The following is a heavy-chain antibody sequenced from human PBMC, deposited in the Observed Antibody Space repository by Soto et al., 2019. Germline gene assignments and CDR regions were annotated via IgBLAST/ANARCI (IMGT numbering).Heavy chain of an antibody. V-gene: IGHV1-2*02. CDR2: INPNSGGT. CDR1: GYTFTGYY. D-gene: IGHD1-26*01. Sequence: QVQLVQSGAEVKKPGASVKVSCKASGYTFTGYYMHWVRQAPGQGLEWMGWINPNSGGTNYAQKVQGRVTMTRDTSISTAYMELSRLRSDDTAVYYCAREIVGGVGVWGQGTTVTVSS. CDR3: AREIVGGVGV. J-gene: IGHJ6*02.